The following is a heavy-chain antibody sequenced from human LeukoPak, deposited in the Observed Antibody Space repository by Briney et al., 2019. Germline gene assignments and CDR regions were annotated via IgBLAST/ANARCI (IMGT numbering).Heavy chain of an antibody. CDR1: GFTFSSYE. CDR2: ISSSGSTI. J-gene: IGHJ4*02. CDR3: ARTPGGSLGPNYGDYTLDFDS. D-gene: IGHD4-17*01. V-gene: IGHV3-48*03. Sequence: GGSLRLSCAASGFTFSSYEMNWVRQAPGKGLEWVSYISSSGSTIYYADSVKGRFTISRDNANNSLYLQMNSLRAEDTAVYYCARTPGGSLGPNYGDYTLDFDSWGQGTLVTVSS.